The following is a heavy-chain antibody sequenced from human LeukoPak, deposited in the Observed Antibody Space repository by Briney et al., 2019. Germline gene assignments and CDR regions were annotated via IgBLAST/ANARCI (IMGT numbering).Heavy chain of an antibody. CDR1: GFTFSSYA. CDR3: ARGSGYWGSYRYTIDY. Sequence: PGGSLRLSCAASGFTFSSYAMSWIRQPPGKGLEWIGYVYYSGSTNYNPSLKSRVTISVDTSKNQFSLKLSSVTAADTAVYYCARGSGYWGSYRYTIDYWGRGTLVTVSS. D-gene: IGHD3-16*02. J-gene: IGHJ4*02. V-gene: IGHV4-59*01. CDR2: VYYSGST.